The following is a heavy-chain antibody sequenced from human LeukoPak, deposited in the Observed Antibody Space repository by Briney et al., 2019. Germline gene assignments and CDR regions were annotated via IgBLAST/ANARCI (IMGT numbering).Heavy chain of an antibody. V-gene: IGHV3-30-3*01. CDR1: GFTFSSYA. CDR3: ARDLSPPPLQRGYYFDY. Sequence: PGGSLRLSCAASGFTFSSYAMHWVRQAPGKGLEWVAVISYDGSNKYYADSVKGRFTISRDNSKNTLYLQMNSLRAEDTAVYYCARDLSPPPLQRGYYFDYWGQGTLVTVSS. D-gene: IGHD5-24*01. CDR2: ISYDGSNK. J-gene: IGHJ4*02.